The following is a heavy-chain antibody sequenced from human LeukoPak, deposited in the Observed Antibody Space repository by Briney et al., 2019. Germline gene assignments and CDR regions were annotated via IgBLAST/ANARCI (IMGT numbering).Heavy chain of an antibody. D-gene: IGHD1-26*01. J-gene: IGHJ3*01. CDR3: AKSLLTTASGTGRAFDL. V-gene: IGHV3-23*01. CDR1: RFSFSAYP. Sequence: GGSLRLSCAASRFSFSAYPMGWVRRAPGRGLEWVSGISAGGDLTFHADPVKERFTISRDNSKNTLYLQMNSLRADDTAEYYCAKSLLTTASGTGRAFDLWGQGTMVTVSS. CDR2: ISAGGDLT.